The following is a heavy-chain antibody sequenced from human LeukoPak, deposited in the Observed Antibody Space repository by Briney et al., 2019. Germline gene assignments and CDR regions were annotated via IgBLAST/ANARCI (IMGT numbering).Heavy chain of an antibody. V-gene: IGHV1-18*01. Sequence: ASVKVSCKASGYTFTSHTLSWVRQAPGQGLECMGWISTYNGDTNYAQKFQGRVTLTTDTSTSTDYMELRSLRFDDTAVYYGVREVASTARYKLDYWGQGTLVTVS. CDR3: VREVASTARYKLDY. CDR2: ISTYNGDT. D-gene: IGHD1-1*01. CDR1: GYTFTSHT. J-gene: IGHJ4*02.